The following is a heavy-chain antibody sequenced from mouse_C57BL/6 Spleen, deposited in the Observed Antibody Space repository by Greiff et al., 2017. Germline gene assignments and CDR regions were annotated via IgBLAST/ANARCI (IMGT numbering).Heavy chain of an antibody. J-gene: IGHJ4*01. CDR3: ARRAQFYAMDY. V-gene: IGHV1-64*01. CDR2: IHPNSGST. CDR1: GYTFTSYW. D-gene: IGHD3-1*01. Sequence: QVQLQQPGAELVKPGASVKLSCKASGYTFTSYWMHWVKQRPGQGLEWIGMIHPNSGSTNYNEKFKSKATLTVDKSSITAYMQLSSLTSEDSAVYYCARRAQFYAMDYWGQGTSVTVSS.